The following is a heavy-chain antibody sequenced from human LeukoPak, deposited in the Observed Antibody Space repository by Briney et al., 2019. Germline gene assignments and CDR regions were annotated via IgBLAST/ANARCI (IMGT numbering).Heavy chain of an antibody. D-gene: IGHD6-6*01. CDR2: IYYSGST. CDR3: ARHTWLGSSSHWFDP. V-gene: IGHV4-59*08. Sequence: SETLSLTCTVSGGSISSYYWSWIRQPPGRGLEWIGYIYYSGSTNYNPSLKSRVTISVDTSKNQFSLKLSSVTAADTAVYYCARHTWLGSSSHWFDPWGQGTLVTVSS. J-gene: IGHJ5*02. CDR1: GGSISSYY.